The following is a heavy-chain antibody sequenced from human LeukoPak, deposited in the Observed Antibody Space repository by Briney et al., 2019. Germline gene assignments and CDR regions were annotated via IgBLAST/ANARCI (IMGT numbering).Heavy chain of an antibody. D-gene: IGHD3-10*01. J-gene: IGHJ4*02. Sequence: SETLSLTCTVSGGSISSYYWSWIRQPPGKGLEWIGYIYYSGSTNYNPSLKSRVTISVDTSKNQFSLKLSSVTAADTAVYYCARARVTMVRGGPTRLYYFGYWGQGTLVTVSS. CDR1: GGSISSYY. CDR3: ARARVTMVRGGPTRLYYFGY. V-gene: IGHV4-59*01. CDR2: IYYSGST.